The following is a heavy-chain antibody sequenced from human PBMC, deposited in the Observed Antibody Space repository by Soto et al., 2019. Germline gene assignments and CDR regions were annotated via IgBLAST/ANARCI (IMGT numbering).Heavy chain of an antibody. CDR2: IYHGGTT. J-gene: IGHJ4*01. D-gene: IGHD6-19*01. CDR3: ARVHVMVVAGSTFAY. Sequence: PSETLSLTCAVSGYSLSSGSYWGWIRQPPGKGPEWIASIYHGGTTFYNPSLKSRVTLSVDTSKNHYSLKLRSVTAADTAVYYCARVHVMVVAGSTFAYWGPGILVTVSS. V-gene: IGHV4-38-2*01. CDR1: GYSLSSGSY.